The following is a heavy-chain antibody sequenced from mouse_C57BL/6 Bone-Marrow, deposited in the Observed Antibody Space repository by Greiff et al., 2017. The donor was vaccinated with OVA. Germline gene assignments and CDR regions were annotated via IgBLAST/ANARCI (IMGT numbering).Heavy chain of an antibody. CDR2: IYPGSGNT. CDR3: ARSPYFSGDY. CDR1: GYTFTDYY. J-gene: IGHJ2*01. D-gene: IGHD6-5*01. V-gene: IGHV1-76*01. Sequence: QVQLKESGAELVRPGASVKLSCKASGYTFTDYYINWVKQRPGQGLEWIARIYPGSGNTYYNEKFKGKATLTAEKSSSTAYMQLSSLTSEDSAVYFCARSPYFSGDYWGQGTTLTVSS.